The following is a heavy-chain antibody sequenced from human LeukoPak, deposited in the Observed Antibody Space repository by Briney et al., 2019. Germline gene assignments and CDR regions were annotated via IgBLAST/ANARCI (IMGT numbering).Heavy chain of an antibody. CDR1: GYTFTSYG. J-gene: IGHJ6*02. CDR2: ISAYNGNT. V-gene: IGHV1-18*01. CDR3: ARDGLEPDDYYYYYGMDV. D-gene: IGHD1-1*01. Sequence: ASVKVSCKASGYTFTSYGISWVRQAPGQGLEWMGWISAYNGNTNYAQKLQGRVTMTTDTSTSTAYTELRSLRSDDTAVYYCARDGLEPDDYYYYYGMDVWGQGTTVTVSS.